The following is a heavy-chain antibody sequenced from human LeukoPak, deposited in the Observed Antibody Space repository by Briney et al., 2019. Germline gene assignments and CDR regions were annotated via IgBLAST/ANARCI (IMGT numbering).Heavy chain of an antibody. J-gene: IGHJ4*02. CDR3: ARVQISSGYAKVVFDY. CDR2: IYYSGST. CDR1: GGSISSYY. D-gene: IGHD3-22*01. Sequence: PPETLSVTCTVSGGSISSYYWSWIRQPPGNGLEWIGYIYYSGSTNYNPSLKSRVTISVDTSKNQFSLKLSSVTAADTAVYYCARVQISSGYAKVVFDYWGQGTLVTVSS. V-gene: IGHV4-59*01.